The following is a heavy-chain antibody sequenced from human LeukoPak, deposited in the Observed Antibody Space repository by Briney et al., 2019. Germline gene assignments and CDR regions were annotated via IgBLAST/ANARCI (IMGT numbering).Heavy chain of an antibody. CDR1: GGSFSTDS. CDR2: ISYSGST. V-gene: IGHV4-59*01. D-gene: IGHD5-18*01. J-gene: IGHJ6*03. Sequence: SETLSLTCTVSGGSFSTDSWSWVRQPPGQGLEWMGYISYSGSTSYNTSVKSRVTISVEQSKRQLSLKLRYVDGEGRGVYYCAGRTRSFSYTYGDAYYYYYMDVWGKGTTVIVS. CDR3: AGRTRSFSYTYGDAYYYYYMDV.